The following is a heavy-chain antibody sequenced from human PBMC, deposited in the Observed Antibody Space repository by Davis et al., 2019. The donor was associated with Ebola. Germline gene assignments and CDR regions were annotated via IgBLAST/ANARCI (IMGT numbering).Heavy chain of an antibody. CDR3: ARDTGWS. CDR1: GGSISNSYW. D-gene: IGHD3-3*01. Sequence: PSETLSLTCAVSGGSISNSYWWSWVRQPPGKGLEWIGEIFHSGSTHYNPSLKSRVTISVDKSENHFSLKLSSVTAADTAVYYGARDTGWSWGQGTLVTVSS. V-gene: IGHV4-4*02. J-gene: IGHJ4*02. CDR2: IFHSGST.